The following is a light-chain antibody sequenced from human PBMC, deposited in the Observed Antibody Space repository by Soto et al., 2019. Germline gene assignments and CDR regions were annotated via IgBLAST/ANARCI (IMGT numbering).Light chain of an antibody. CDR1: GSSIGSNT. J-gene: IGLJ1*01. CDR3: AAWDDSRNGRL. CDR2: SNN. Sequence: QSVLTQPPSASGTPGQRVTISCSGSGSSIGSNTVDWYQQLPGTAPKLLIYSNNHPTSGVPDRFSGSKSGTSVSLASSGLCSGDEADYYCAAWDDSRNGRLCGTGTKLTVL. V-gene: IGLV1-44*01.